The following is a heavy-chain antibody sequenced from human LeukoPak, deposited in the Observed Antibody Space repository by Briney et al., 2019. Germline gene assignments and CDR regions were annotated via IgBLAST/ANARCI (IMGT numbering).Heavy chain of an antibody. CDR1: GGSFSGYY. CDR2: IYYSGST. Sequence: PSETLSLTCAVYGGSFSGYYWSWIRQPPGKGLEWIGYIYYSGSTNYNPSLKSRVTISVDTSKNQFSLKLSSVTAADTAVYYCARVSGIAVAGKIDYWGQGTLVTVSS. D-gene: IGHD6-19*01. V-gene: IGHV4-59*01. J-gene: IGHJ4*02. CDR3: ARVSGIAVAGKIDY.